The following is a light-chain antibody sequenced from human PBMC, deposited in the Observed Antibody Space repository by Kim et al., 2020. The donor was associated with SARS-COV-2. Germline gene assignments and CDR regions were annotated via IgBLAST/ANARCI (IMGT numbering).Light chain of an antibody. Sequence: SSELTQDPAVSVALGQTVRITCQGDSLRSYYASWYQQKPGQAPVLVIYGKNSRPSGIPDRYSGSSSGNTASLTITGTQAEDEADYYCNSRDSSGNLLVFGGGTKVTVL. CDR1: SLRSYY. V-gene: IGLV3-19*01. CDR2: GKN. J-gene: IGLJ3*02. CDR3: NSRDSSGNLLV.